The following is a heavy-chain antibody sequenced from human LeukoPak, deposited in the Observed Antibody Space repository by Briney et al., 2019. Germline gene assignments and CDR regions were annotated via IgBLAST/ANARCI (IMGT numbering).Heavy chain of an antibody. J-gene: IGHJ5*02. D-gene: IGHD6-13*01. CDR1: GFTFDDYA. Sequence: PGGSLRLSCAASGFTFDDYAMHWVRQAPGKGLEWVSPISGDGGSTYYADSVKGRFTISRDNSKNSLYLQMNSLRTEDTALYYCAKDNSSSWLNWFDPWGQGTLVTVSS. V-gene: IGHV3-43*02. CDR3: AKDNSSSWLNWFDP. CDR2: ISGDGGST.